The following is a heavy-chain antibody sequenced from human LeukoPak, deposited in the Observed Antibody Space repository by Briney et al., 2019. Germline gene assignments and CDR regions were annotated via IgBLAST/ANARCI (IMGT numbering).Heavy chain of an antibody. Sequence: GESLKISCKGSGYNFATYWIGWVRQMPGKGLECMGIIYPGDSDTRYSPSFQGQVTISVDKSISTAYLQWSSLKASDTAIYYCLRQFSTSAGPDYWGQGTLVTVSS. V-gene: IGHV5-51*01. J-gene: IGHJ4*02. CDR3: LRQFSTSAGPDY. D-gene: IGHD2-2*01. CDR2: IYPGDSDT. CDR1: GYNFATYW.